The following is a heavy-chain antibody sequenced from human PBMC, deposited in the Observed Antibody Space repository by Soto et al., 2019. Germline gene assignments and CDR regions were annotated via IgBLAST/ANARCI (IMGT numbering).Heavy chain of an antibody. CDR1: GFTFSDYY. Sequence: QVQLVESGGGLVKPGGSLRLSCAASGFTFSDYYMSWIRQAPGQGLEWVSSISSSGSTIYYADSVKGRFTISRDNAKNSLYLQMHSLRAEDTAVYYCASISEVECRDYWGQGTLVTVSS. CDR2: ISSSGSTI. J-gene: IGHJ4*02. CDR3: ASISEVECRDY. V-gene: IGHV3-11*01. D-gene: IGHD3-3*01.